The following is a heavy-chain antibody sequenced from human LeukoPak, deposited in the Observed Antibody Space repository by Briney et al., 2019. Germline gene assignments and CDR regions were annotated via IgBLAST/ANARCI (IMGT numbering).Heavy chain of an antibody. CDR1: GGSINNYY. V-gene: IGHV4-59*08. D-gene: IGHD5-24*01. CDR2: IYFSGSS. Sequence: SETLSLTCTISGGSINNYYWSWIRQSPGKGLEWIGYIYFSGSSNYNPSLKSRVTMSVDTSKNQFSLNLNSVTAAATAVHYCARHVRSGYNLLDYWGQGTLVTVSS. J-gene: IGHJ4*02. CDR3: ARHVRSGYNLLDY.